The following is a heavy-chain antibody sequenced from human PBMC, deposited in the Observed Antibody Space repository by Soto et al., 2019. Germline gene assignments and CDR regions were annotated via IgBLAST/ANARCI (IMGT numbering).Heavy chain of an antibody. CDR2: ISGGGSYI. D-gene: IGHD2-2*01. J-gene: IGHJ6*02. Sequence: GSLRLSCSASGFTFSDENMSWVRQVPGKGLEWVSGISGGGSYIFYADSVQGRFSISRDNPKNSLFLEMNSLRVEDTAAYYCARDSDCHSTSCFFPPHVWGQGTTVTVSS. CDR1: GFTFSDEN. CDR3: ARDSDCHSTSCFFPPHV. V-gene: IGHV3-21*06.